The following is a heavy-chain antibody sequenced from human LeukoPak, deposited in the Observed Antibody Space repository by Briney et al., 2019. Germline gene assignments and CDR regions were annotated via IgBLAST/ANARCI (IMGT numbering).Heavy chain of an antibody. V-gene: IGHV1-18*01. D-gene: IGHD4-17*01. CDR3: ARDIFYGDYPGDAFDI. Sequence: ASVKVSCKASGYTFTSYVISWVRQAPGQGLEWMGWISAYNGNTNYAQKFQGRVTMTTDTSTSTAYMDLRSLKSHDKPVYYWARDIFYGDYPGDAFDIWGQGTMVTVSS. J-gene: IGHJ3*02. CDR1: GYTFTSYV. CDR2: ISAYNGNT.